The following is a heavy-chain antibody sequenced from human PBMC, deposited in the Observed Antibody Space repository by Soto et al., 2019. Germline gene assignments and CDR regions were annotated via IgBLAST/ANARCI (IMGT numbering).Heavy chain of an antibody. V-gene: IGHV1-46*01. CDR2: INPSGGST. CDR3: GRSVGLSYGMDV. J-gene: IGHJ6*02. D-gene: IGHD1-26*01. Sequence: GASVKVSCKASGYTFTSYYMHWVRQAPGQGLEWMGIINPSGGSTSYAQKFQGRVTMSTDTSTSTAYMELRSLRSDDTAVYYCGRSVGLSYGMDVWGQGTTVTVSS. CDR1: GYTFTSYY.